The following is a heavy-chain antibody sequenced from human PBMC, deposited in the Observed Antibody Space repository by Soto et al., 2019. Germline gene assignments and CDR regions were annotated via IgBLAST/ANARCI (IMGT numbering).Heavy chain of an antibody. CDR1: GFSLTTSRVG. J-gene: IGHJ4*02. V-gene: IGHV2-5*02. CDR2: IYWDDHK. CDR3: AHMFGTVSHLGY. Sequence: QITLKESGPTLVKPTQTLTLTCTFSGFSLTTSRVGVGWIRQPPGKALEWLALIYWDDHKRYSPSLRSRLTITKDTSKNQVVLTVTNMDPVDTATYYCAHMFGTVSHLGYWGQGTLVTVSS. D-gene: IGHD3-10*02.